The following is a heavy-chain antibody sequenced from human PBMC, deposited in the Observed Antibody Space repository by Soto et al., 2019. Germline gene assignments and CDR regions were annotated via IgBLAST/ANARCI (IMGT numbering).Heavy chain of an antibody. Sequence: QVQLVESGGGVVQPGRSLRLSCAASGFTFSSYGMHWVRQAPGKGLEWVAVIWYDGSNKYYAESVKGRFTISRDNSKNPVYLQKNGLRAEETAGCCWARGTAGSLDYCGRGILVTVSS. CDR3: ARGTAGSLDY. CDR1: GFTFSSYG. CDR2: IWYDGSNK. J-gene: IGHJ4*02. V-gene: IGHV3-33*01.